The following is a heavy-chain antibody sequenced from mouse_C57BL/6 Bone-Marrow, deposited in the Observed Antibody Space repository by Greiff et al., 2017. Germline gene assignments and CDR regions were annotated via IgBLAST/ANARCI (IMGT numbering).Heavy chain of an antibody. J-gene: IGHJ3*01. CDR1: GYTFTDYY. CDR2: INPYNGGT. Sequence: VQLQQSGPVLVKPGASVKMSCKASGYTFTDYYMNWVKQSHGKSLAWIGVINPYNGGTSYNQKFKGKATLTVDKSSSSAYMGLNSLTSEDSAVYYWARTGYYRNCFPFAYWGQGTLVTVSA. D-gene: IGHD2-5*01. V-gene: IGHV1-19*01. CDR3: ARTGYYRNCFPFAY.